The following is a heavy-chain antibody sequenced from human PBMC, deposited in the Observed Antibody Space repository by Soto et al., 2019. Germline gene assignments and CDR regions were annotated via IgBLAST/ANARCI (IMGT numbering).Heavy chain of an antibody. Sequence: SETLSLTCSVPGASINRGDYYWSWILQSPGRGLEWIGSIYYSGDTNYNPSLGSRVTMSVDTSKNQFFLDLHSVAAADAAVYFCAREGGHIVQVLYYWGKGTIVTVST. CDR3: AREGGHIVQVLYY. CDR2: IYYSGDT. CDR1: GASINRGDYY. J-gene: IGHJ4*02. V-gene: IGHV4-30-4*01. D-gene: IGHD2-21*01.